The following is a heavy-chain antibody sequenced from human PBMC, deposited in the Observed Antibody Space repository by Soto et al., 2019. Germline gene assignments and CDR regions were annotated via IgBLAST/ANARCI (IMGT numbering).Heavy chain of an antibody. CDR3: TRPPSVSSGYDSDY. V-gene: IGHV3-73*02. D-gene: IGHD1-26*01. CDR2: IRDKANHYAT. CDR1: GFSFSDSA. J-gene: IGHJ4*02. Sequence: EVQLVESGGGWVQPGGSLKLSCSGYGFSFSDSAIHWVRQASGQGLEWVGRIRDKANHYATAYDVSVRGRFTISRDDSENTAYLQKNSLKTEDKDVYYCTRPPSVSSGYDSDYWGQGNLVTVSS.